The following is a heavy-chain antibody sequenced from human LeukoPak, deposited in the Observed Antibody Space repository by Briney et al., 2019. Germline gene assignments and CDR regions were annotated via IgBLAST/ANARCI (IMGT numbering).Heavy chain of an antibody. CDR3: ARVKTHDSSGYYHFDY. V-gene: IGHV4-34*01. CDR1: GGSFSGYY. J-gene: IGHJ4*02. Sequence: SEALSLTCAVYGGSFSGYYWSWIRQPPGKGLERIGEINHSGSTNYNPSLKSRVTISVDTSKNQFSLKLSSVTAADTAVYYCARVKTHDSSGYYHFDYWGQGTLVTVSS. D-gene: IGHD3-22*01. CDR2: INHSGST.